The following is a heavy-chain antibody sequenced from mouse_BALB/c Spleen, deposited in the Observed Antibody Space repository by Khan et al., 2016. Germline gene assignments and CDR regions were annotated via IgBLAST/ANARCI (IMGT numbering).Heavy chain of an antibody. Sequence: HLVKQMPEQGLELLGVIWAGGSTNYNSALMSRLSISKDNSKSQVFLKMNSLQTDDTAMYYCARLEDIWGQGTTLTVSS. V-gene: IGHV2-9*02. CDR3: ARLEDI. J-gene: IGHJ2*01. CDR2: IWAGGST. D-gene: IGHD1-3*01.